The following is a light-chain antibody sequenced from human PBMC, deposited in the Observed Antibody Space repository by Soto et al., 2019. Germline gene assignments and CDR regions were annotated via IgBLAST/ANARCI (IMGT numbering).Light chain of an antibody. J-gene: IGLJ1*01. Sequence: SVLTQPASVSGSPGQSITISCTGSSSDVGGNKYVFWYQQYPGKAPKLMICDVSNRPSGVSNRFSGSKSGNTASLTISGLQAEDEADYYCSAFTGTTYVFGTGTKVTVL. CDR3: SAFTGTTYV. CDR1: SSDVGGNKY. CDR2: DVS. V-gene: IGLV2-14*01.